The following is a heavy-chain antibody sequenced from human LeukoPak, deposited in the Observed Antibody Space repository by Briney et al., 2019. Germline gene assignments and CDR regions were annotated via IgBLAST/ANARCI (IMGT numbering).Heavy chain of an antibody. D-gene: IGHD1-26*01. Sequence: ASVMVSCKASGYTFTGYQIHWVRQAPGQGLEWMGWINPDTGGTKYAQKFQGRVTMTRDTSITTAYTEMSKLRSDDTAVYYCARLRPGAETFFYYYTDVWGKGTTVTVSS. V-gene: IGHV1-2*02. CDR1: GYTFTGYQ. CDR2: INPDTGGT. J-gene: IGHJ6*03. CDR3: ARLRPGAETFFYYYTDV.